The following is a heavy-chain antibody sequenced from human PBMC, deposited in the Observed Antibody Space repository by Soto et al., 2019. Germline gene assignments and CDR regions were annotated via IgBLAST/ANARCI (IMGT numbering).Heavy chain of an antibody. Sequence: SETLSLTCAVYGGSFSGYYWSWIRQPPGKGLEWIGEINHSGSTNYNPSLKSRVTISVDTSKNQFSLKLSSVTAADTAVYYCATVGKHCSSTSCETPREYYFDYWGQGTLVTVSS. CDR3: ATVGKHCSSTSCETPREYYFDY. CDR2: INHSGST. V-gene: IGHV4-34*01. J-gene: IGHJ4*02. D-gene: IGHD2-2*01. CDR1: GGSFSGYY.